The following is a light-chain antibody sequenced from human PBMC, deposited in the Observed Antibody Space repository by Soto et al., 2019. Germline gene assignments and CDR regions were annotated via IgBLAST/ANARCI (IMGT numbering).Light chain of an antibody. CDR3: QQYGSSRT. J-gene: IGKJ2*01. Sequence: EIVLTQSPGTLSLSPGERATLSCRANQSVSSSYLAWYQQKPGQAPRLLIYGASSRATGIPDRFSGSGSGTDFTLTISRLEPEDFAVYYCQQYGSSRTLGQGTKLEIK. CDR1: QSVSSSY. CDR2: GAS. V-gene: IGKV3-20*01.